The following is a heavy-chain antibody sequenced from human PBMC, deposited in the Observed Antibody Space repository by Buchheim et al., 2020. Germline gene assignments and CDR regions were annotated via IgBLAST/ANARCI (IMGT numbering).Heavy chain of an antibody. J-gene: IGHJ4*02. CDR2: IYYSGNT. V-gene: IGHV4-39*01. CDR3: ARHESSGYYSPFDY. CDR1: GGSISSSSNY. D-gene: IGHD3-22*01. Sequence: QLQLQESGPGLVKPSETLSLTCTVSGGSISSSSNYWGWIRQPPGKGLEWIATIYYSGNTYYNPSLKSRVTISVDTSKNQFSLKLSSVTAADTAVYYCARHESSGYYSPFDYWGQGTL.